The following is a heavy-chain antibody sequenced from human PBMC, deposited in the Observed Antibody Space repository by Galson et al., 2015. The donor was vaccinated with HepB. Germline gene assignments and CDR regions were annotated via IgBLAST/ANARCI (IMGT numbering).Heavy chain of an antibody. CDR2: ISAYNGNT. D-gene: IGHD2-8*01. CDR3: ARSVVLMVYAIPFDY. J-gene: IGHJ4*02. V-gene: IGHV1-18*04. CDR1: GYTFTSYG. Sequence: SVKVSCKASGYTFTSYGISWVRQAPGQGLEWMGWISAYNGNTNYAQKLQGRVTMTTDTSTSTAYMELRSLRSDDTAVYYCARSVVLMVYAIPFDYWGQGTLVTVSS.